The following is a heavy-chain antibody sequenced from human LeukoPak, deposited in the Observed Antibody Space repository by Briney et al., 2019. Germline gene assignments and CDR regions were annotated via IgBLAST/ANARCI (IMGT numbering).Heavy chain of an antibody. CDR3: ARVGYGGGAFDI. D-gene: IGHD6-13*01. CDR1: GGTFSSYA. J-gene: IGHJ3*02. CDR2: IIPIFGTA. V-gene: IGHV1-69*05. Sequence: GASVKVSCKASGGTFSSYAISWVRQAPGQGLEWMGGIIPIFGTANYAQKFQGRVTITTDESTSTAYMELSSLRSEATAVYYCARVGYGGGAFDIWGQGTMVTVSS.